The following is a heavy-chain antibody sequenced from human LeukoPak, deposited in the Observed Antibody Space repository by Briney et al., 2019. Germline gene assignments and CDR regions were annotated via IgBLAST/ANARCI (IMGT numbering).Heavy chain of an antibody. CDR1: GFTFSSYS. CDR3: AREGDDAFDI. V-gene: IGHV3-21*01. Sequence: PGGSLRLSCAASGFTFSSYSMNWVRQAPGKGLEWVSSISSSSSYIYYADSVKGRFTISRDNAKNSLYLQMNSPRAEDTAVYYCAREGDDAFDIWGQGTMVTVSS. CDR2: ISSSSSYI. J-gene: IGHJ3*02.